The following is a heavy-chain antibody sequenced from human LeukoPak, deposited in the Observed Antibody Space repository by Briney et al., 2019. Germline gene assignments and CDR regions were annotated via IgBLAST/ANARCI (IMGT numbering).Heavy chain of an antibody. V-gene: IGHV3-23*01. J-gene: IGHJ6*03. CDR3: ASLYVLRFLEWLISLNYMDV. D-gene: IGHD3-3*01. CDR2: ISGSGGST. Sequence: QPGGSLRLSCTASGFTFSSYAMSWVRQAPGKGLEWVSAISGSGGSTYYADSVKGRFTISRDNSKNTLYLQMNSLRAEDTAVYYCASLYVLRFLEWLISLNYMDVWGKGTTVTVSS. CDR1: GFTFSSYA.